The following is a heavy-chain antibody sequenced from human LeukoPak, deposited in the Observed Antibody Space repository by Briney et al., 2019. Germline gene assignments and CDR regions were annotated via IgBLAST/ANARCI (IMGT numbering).Heavy chain of an antibody. Sequence: PSETLSLTCAVYGGSFSGYYWSWNRQPPGKGLEWIGEINHSGSTNYNPSLKSRVTISVDTSKNQFSLKLSSVTAADTAVYYCARLYYYDSSGYYFDYWGQGTLVTVSS. D-gene: IGHD3-22*01. CDR3: ARLYYYDSSGYYFDY. CDR1: GGSFSGYY. CDR2: INHSGST. V-gene: IGHV4-34*01. J-gene: IGHJ4*02.